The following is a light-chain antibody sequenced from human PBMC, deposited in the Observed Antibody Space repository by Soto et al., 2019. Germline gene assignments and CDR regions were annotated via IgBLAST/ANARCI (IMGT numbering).Light chain of an antibody. V-gene: IGKV3-15*01. Sequence: EIVMTQSPATLSVSPGERATLSCRASQSISSNLARYQQKPGQAPSLLIYGASARATGIPARFSGSGSGTEFTLTISSLQSEDYAVYYCQHYNNWPFTFGQGTNLEIK. CDR3: QHYNNWPFT. CDR1: QSISSN. J-gene: IGKJ2*01. CDR2: GAS.